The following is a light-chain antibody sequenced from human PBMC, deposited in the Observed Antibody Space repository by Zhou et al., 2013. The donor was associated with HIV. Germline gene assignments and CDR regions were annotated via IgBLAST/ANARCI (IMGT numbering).Light chain of an antibody. Sequence: DIQMTQSPSSLSASVGDRVTITCRASQSISSYLNWYQQKPGKAPRRLISLISRLQSGVPSRFSGSGSGTEFTLTISSLQPEDIATYYCQQYDNLPYSTFGPGTKVGI. CDR1: QSISSY. V-gene: IGKV1-17*01. J-gene: IGKJ3*01. CDR2: LIS. CDR3: QQYDNLPYST.